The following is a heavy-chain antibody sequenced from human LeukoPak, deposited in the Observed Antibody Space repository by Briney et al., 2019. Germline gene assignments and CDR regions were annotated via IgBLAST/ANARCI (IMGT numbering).Heavy chain of an antibody. D-gene: IGHD6-13*01. CDR3: ARHKEVGYSSSWYRNYYYYYIDV. J-gene: IGHJ6*03. CDR1: GGPISSSSYY. V-gene: IGHV4-39*01. Sequence: SETLSLPCTVSGGPISSSSYYWGWIRQPPGKGLEWIGSIYCSGSTYYNPSLTSRVTISVDTFKNQFSLKLRSVTAADTAVYYCARHKEVGYSSSWYRNYYYYYIDVWGKGATVTISS. CDR2: IYCSGST.